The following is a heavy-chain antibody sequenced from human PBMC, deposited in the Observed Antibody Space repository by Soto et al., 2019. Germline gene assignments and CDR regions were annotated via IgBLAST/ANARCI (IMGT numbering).Heavy chain of an antibody. V-gene: IGHV4-34*01. J-gene: IGHJ5*02. CDR1: GGSFSGHS. Sequence: PSETLSLTCAVYGGSFSGHSWTWIRQSPGKGLEWIGDINHSGRVNYSPSLKSRVTISLDTSKNQFSLTLSAVTAADTAVYYCARMVGDFWSGYYTPKYNWFDPWGQGPLVTVSS. CDR2: INHSGRV. CDR3: ARMVGDFWSGYYTPKYNWFDP. D-gene: IGHD3-3*01.